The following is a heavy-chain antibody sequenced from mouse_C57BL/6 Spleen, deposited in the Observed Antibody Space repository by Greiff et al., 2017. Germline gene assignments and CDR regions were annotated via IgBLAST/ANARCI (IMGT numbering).Heavy chain of an antibody. Sequence: EVQRVESGGGLVKPGGSLKLSCAASGFPFSSYAMSWVRQTPEKRLEWVATISDGGSYTYYPDNVKGRFTISRDNAKNNRYLQMSHLKSEDTAMYYFARDGKYDYPLYFDYWGQGTTLTVSS. CDR2: ISDGGSYT. CDR3: ARDGKYDYPLYFDY. CDR1: GFPFSSYA. J-gene: IGHJ2*01. V-gene: IGHV5-4*01. D-gene: IGHD2-4*01.